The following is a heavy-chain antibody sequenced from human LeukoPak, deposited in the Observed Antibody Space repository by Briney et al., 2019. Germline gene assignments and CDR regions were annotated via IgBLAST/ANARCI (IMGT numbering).Heavy chain of an antibody. Sequence: GGSLRLSCAASGFTFSRHWMSWVRQAPGKGLEWVANIKQDGSEKNYVDSVKGRFTISRDNARNSLYLQMNSLRAEDTAMYYCCSATPDYWGQGTLVTVSS. J-gene: IGHJ4*02. V-gene: IGHV3-7*01. CDR1: GFTFSRHW. D-gene: IGHD2-15*01. CDR2: IKQDGSEK. CDR3: CSATPDY.